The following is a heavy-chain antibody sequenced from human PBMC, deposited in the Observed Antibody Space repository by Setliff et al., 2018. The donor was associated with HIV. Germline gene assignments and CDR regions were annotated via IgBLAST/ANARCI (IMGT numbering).Heavy chain of an antibody. Sequence: PSETLSLTCTVSGGSISRGGYYGSGSRQHPGKGLEWIGYIYYSGRTYYNPSLESRVTISVDTSKNHFSLKLSTVTAADXAGXXCASGXVLRPFFRGGMDVXXQGXTVTVSS. V-gene: IGHV4-31*03. D-gene: IGHD2-8*01. J-gene: IGHJ6*02. CDR3: ASGXVLRPFFRGGMDV. CDR2: IYYSGRT. CDR1: GGSISRGGYY.